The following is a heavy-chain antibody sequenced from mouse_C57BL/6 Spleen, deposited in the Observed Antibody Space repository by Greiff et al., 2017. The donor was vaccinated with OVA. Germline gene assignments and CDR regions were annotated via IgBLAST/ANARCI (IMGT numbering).Heavy chain of an antibody. Sequence: QVQLQQSGAELVKPGASVKISCKASGYAFSSYWMNWVKQRPGKGLEWIGQIYPGDGDTNYHGKFKGKAQLTADKSSSTAYMQLSSLTSEDSAVYFGARSPPLYYGSSYYAMDYWGQGTSVTVSS. CDR3: ARSPPLYYGSSYYAMDY. D-gene: IGHD1-1*01. V-gene: IGHV1-80*01. J-gene: IGHJ4*01. CDR1: GYAFSSYW. CDR2: IYPGDGDT.